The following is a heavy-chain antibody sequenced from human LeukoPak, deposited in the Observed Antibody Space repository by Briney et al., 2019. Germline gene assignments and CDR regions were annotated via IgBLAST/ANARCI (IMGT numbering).Heavy chain of an antibody. Sequence: SETLSLTCTVSGGSISSYYWSWIRQPPGKGLEWIGYIYTSGSTNYNPSLKGRVTISVDTSKNQFSLKLSSVTAADTAVYYCARHYPSNYYDSSGYSDAFDIRGQGTMGTVSA. CDR3: ARHYPSNYYDSSGYSDAFDI. J-gene: IGHJ3*02. CDR1: GGSISSYY. CDR2: IYTSGST. V-gene: IGHV4-4*09. D-gene: IGHD3-22*01.